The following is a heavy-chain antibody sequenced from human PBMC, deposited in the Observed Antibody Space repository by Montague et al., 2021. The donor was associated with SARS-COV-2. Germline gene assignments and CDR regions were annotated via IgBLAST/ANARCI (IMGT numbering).Heavy chain of an antibody. CDR2: ITHGGST. CDR1: GGSLSGFY. J-gene: IGHJ4*02. V-gene: IGHV4-34*01. Sequence: SETLSLTCAVYGGSLSGFYWTWTRQAPGKGLEWVGGITHGGSTSYSPALKSRLTISLDTSKNQFSLKLDSVTAADTATYYCARSHDYRGNDYFDSWGQGALVIVSS. CDR3: ARSHDYRGNDYFDS. D-gene: IGHD4-23*01.